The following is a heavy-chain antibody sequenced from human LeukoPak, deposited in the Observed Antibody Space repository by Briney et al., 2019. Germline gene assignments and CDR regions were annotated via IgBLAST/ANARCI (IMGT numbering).Heavy chain of an antibody. V-gene: IGHV4-31*03. J-gene: IGHJ4*02. D-gene: IGHD3-3*01. Sequence: SQTLSLTCTVSGGSISSGGYYWSWIRQHPGKGLEWIGYIYYSGSTYYNPSLKSRVTISVDTPKNQFSLKLSSVTAADTAVYYCARDTPITIFGVVISRQIDYWGQGTLVTVSS. CDR1: GGSISSGGYY. CDR3: ARDTPITIFGVVISRQIDY. CDR2: IYYSGST.